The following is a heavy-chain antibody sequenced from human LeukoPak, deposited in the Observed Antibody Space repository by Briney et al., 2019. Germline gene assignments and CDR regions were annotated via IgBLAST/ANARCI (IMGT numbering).Heavy chain of an antibody. CDR2: ISRSSSDK. V-gene: IGHV3-21*01. J-gene: IGHJ6*02. D-gene: IGHD2-2*01. Sequence: PGGSLRLSCAASGFTFSSYAMSWVRQAPGKGLEWVSSISRSSSDKFYADSVKGRFTISRDNAEKSVYLQMNSLRAEDTALYYCAREVVPATMIDYYYGMDVWGQGTTVTVSS. CDR3: AREVVPATMIDYYYGMDV. CDR1: GFTFSSYA.